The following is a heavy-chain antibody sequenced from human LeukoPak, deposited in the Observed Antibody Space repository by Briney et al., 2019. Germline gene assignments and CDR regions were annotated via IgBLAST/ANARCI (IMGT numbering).Heavy chain of an antibody. CDR2: ISTYNSNT. J-gene: IGHJ6*02. CDR3: ARYSGYDDYYYGMDV. V-gene: IGHV1-18*01. D-gene: IGHD5-12*01. CDR1: GYRFITFG. Sequence: ASVKVSCKTSGYRFITFGISWVRQAPGQGLEWMGWISTYNSNTNYAQKLQGRVTMTTDTSTSTAYMELRNLRSDDTAVYYCARYSGYDDYYYGMDVWGQGTTVTVSS.